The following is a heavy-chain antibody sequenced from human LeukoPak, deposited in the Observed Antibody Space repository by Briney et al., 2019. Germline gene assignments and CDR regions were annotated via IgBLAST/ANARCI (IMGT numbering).Heavy chain of an antibody. CDR1: GGTFSSYA. J-gene: IGHJ6*02. Sequence: ASVKVSCKASGGTFSSYAISWVRQAPGQGLEWMGGIIPIFGTANYARKFQGRVTITADESTSTAYMELSSLRSEDTAVYYCATPGGDSYYYYGMDVWGQGTTVTVSS. D-gene: IGHD2-21*02. V-gene: IGHV1-69*01. CDR2: IIPIFGTA. CDR3: ATPGGDSYYYYGMDV.